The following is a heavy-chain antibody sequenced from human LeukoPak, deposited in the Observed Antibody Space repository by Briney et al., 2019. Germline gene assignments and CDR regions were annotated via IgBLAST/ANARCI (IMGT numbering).Heavy chain of an antibody. V-gene: IGHV4-59*01. CDR1: GGSISSYY. J-gene: IGHJ4*02. Sequence: PSETLSLTCTVSGGSISSYYWSWIRQPPGKGLEWIGYIYYSGSTNYNPSLKSRVTISVDTSKNQFSLKLSSVTAADTAVYYCARGVAYYDFWSGYLGWGQGTLVTVSS. CDR2: IYYSGST. D-gene: IGHD3-3*01. CDR3: ARGVAYYDFWSGYLG.